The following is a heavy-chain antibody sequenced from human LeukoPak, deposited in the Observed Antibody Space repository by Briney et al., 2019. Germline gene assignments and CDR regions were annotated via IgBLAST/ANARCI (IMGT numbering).Heavy chain of an antibody. J-gene: IGHJ4*02. D-gene: IGHD1-26*01. CDR2: ISGSGGST. CDR3: AKDLMAGGGATYAAFDY. V-gene: IGHV3-23*01. Sequence: GGSLRLSCAASGFTFSSYAMSWVRQAPGKGLEWVSAISGSGGSTYYADSVKGRFTISRDNSKNTLYLQMNSLRAEDTAVYYCAKDLMAGGGATYAAFDYWGQGTLVTVSS. CDR1: GFTFSSYA.